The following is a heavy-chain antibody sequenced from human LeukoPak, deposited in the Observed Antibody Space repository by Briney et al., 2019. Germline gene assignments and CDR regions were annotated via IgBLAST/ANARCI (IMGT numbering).Heavy chain of an antibody. D-gene: IGHD4-17*01. V-gene: IGHV3-30-3*01. J-gene: IGHJ6*02. CDR2: ISYDGSNK. CDR3: ARVMTTTYFPYYYYGMDV. Sequence: GGSLRLSCAASGFTFSSYAMHWVRQAPGKGLEWVAVISYDGSNKYYADSVKGRFTISRDNSKNTLYLQMNSLRAEDTAVYYRARVMTTTYFPYYYYGMDVWGQGTTVTVSS. CDR1: GFTFSSYA.